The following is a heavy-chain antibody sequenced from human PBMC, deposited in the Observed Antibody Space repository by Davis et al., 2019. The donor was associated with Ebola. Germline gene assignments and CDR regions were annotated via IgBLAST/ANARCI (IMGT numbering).Heavy chain of an antibody. V-gene: IGHV5-51*01. D-gene: IGHD1-1*01. Sequence: GESLKISCYDSGNSFSSHWIGWVRQMPGKGLEWMGIIYTGDSDTRYSPSFRGQVTISADKSIKTAFLQWSSLKASDTAMYYCARQRPAYDLLFDYWGQGTLVTVSS. J-gene: IGHJ4*02. CDR2: IYTGDSDT. CDR3: ARQRPAYDLLFDY. CDR1: GNSFSSHW.